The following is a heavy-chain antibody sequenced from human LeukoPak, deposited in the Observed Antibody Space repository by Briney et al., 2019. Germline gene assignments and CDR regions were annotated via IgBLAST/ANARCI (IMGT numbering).Heavy chain of an antibody. CDR3: ARDLLAFGSGGRFWFALDL. D-gene: IGHD6-19*01. CDR1: GFTFRSYA. J-gene: IGHJ3*01. V-gene: IGHV3-30*03. CDR2: ISFDVGSD. Sequence: GKSLRLSCEASGFTFRSYAMHWVRQAPGKGLEWMAAISFDVGSDSYADAVRGRFTISRDNSKNLLSLQMSNLTSGDTAFYYCARDLLAFGSGGRFWFALDLWGQGTWVTVSS.